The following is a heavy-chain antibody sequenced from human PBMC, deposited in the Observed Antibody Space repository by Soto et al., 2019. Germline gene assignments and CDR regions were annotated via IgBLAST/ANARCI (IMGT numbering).Heavy chain of an antibody. CDR1: GFIFSSYA. Sequence: GGSLRLSCAASGFIFSSYAMSWVRQAPGKGLEWVSAISGSGDYTCTADSVKGRFTISRDNSKNTMYLQMNSLRAEDTALYYCAKGVLLWFGEPHHDAFDIWGQGTMVTVSS. CDR3: AKGVLLWFGEPHHDAFDI. D-gene: IGHD3-10*01. J-gene: IGHJ3*02. CDR2: ISGSGDYT. V-gene: IGHV3-23*01.